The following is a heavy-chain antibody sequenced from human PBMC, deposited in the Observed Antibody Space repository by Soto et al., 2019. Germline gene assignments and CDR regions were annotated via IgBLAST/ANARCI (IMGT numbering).Heavy chain of an antibody. J-gene: IGHJ5*02. Sequence: QITLKESGPTLVKPTQTLTLTCTFSGFSLSTSGVGVGWIRQPPGKALEWLALIYWDDDKRYSPSLKSRLTITKDTSKNRVVLTMTNMDPVDTATYYCAHINSSGWGRWFDPWGQGTLVTVSS. D-gene: IGHD6-19*01. CDR3: AHINSSGWGRWFDP. CDR2: IYWDDDK. CDR1: GFSLSTSGVG. V-gene: IGHV2-5*02.